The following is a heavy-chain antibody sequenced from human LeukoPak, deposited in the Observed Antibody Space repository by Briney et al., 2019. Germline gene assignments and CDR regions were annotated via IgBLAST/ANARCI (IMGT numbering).Heavy chain of an antibody. CDR3: AKSLTVQSGRYQLLEGEDAFDI. J-gene: IGHJ3*02. CDR1: GFTFSSYA. D-gene: IGHD2-2*01. V-gene: IGHV3-23*01. CDR2: IIGSGVST. Sequence: GGSLSLSFAASGFTFSSYAMSWFGQAPGKGRDGFSAIIGSGVSTYYPDPVKGRFTISRDNSKNTLYLQMNSLRAEDTAVYYCAKSLTVQSGRYQLLEGEDAFDIWGQGTMVTVSS.